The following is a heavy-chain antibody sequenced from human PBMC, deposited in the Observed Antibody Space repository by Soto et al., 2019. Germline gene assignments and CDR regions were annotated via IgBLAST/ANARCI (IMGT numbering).Heavy chain of an antibody. V-gene: IGHV1-18*01. J-gene: IGHJ4*02. CDR1: GYTFTNYG. Sequence: QVQLVQSGAEVKKPGASVKVSCKASGYTFTNYGXXXXXXXXXXGLAWMGWINAYNGNTKYAQKLQGRVTMTTDTXXXXXXXXXXXXXXDXXAVXXXXXXXXXAQFDYWGQGTLVTVSS. CDR3: XXXXXXAQFDY. CDR2: INAYNGNT.